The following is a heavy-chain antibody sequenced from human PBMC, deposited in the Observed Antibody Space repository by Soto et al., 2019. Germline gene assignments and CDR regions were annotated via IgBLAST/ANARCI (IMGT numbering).Heavy chain of an antibody. CDR2: IIPIFGTA. Sequence: SVKVSCKASGGTFSSYAISWVRQAPGQGLEWMGGIIPIFGTANYAQKFQGRVTITADESTSTAYMELSSLRSEDTAVYYCARDESITIFGVVISLDYWGQGTLVTVSS. J-gene: IGHJ4*02. V-gene: IGHV1-69*13. CDR1: GGTFSSYA. D-gene: IGHD3-3*01. CDR3: ARDESITIFGVVISLDY.